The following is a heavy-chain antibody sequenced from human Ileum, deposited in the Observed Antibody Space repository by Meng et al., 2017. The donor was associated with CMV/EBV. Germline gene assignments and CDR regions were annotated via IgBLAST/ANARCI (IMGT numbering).Heavy chain of an antibody. CDR2: IYYSGST. V-gene: IGHV4-31*02. CDR1: GGSISSGGFY. D-gene: IGHD4-17*01. J-gene: IGHJ5*02. Sequence: QGQLQASGPGLVKPSQTLSLRSTFSGGSISSGGFYWSWIRQHPGKGLEWIGYIYYSGSTYYNPSLRSRVAISIDTSKNQFSLKLTSVTAADTAVYFCARTNYGDYNWFDPWGQGTLVTVSS. CDR3: ARTNYGDYNWFDP.